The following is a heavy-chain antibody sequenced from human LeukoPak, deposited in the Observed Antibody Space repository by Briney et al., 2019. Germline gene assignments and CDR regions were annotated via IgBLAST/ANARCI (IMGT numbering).Heavy chain of an antibody. CDR3: ARERLIAGSTVFDY. CDR1: GDSISSHY. Sequence: PSETLSLTCTASGDSISSHYWSWIRQPPGKGLEWIGCIYCSGSTNYNPSLKSRITISVDTSNKQFSLRLSSVTAADTAVYYCARERLIAGSTVFDYWGQGTLVTVSS. D-gene: IGHD2/OR15-2a*01. J-gene: IGHJ4*02. CDR2: IYCSGST. V-gene: IGHV4-59*11.